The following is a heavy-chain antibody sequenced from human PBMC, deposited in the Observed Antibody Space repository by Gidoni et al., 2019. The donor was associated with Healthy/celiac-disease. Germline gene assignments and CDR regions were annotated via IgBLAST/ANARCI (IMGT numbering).Heavy chain of an antibody. CDR2: ISWNSGSI. V-gene: IGHV3-9*01. Sequence: EVQLVESGGGLVQPGRSLRLSCAASGFTFDAYAMHWVRQAPGKGLEWVSGISWNSGSIGYADSVKGRFTISRDNAKNSLYLQMNSLRAEDTALYYCAKDMYYDFWSGPMDVWGQGTTVTVSS. D-gene: IGHD3-3*01. CDR3: AKDMYYDFWSGPMDV. J-gene: IGHJ6*02. CDR1: GFTFDAYA.